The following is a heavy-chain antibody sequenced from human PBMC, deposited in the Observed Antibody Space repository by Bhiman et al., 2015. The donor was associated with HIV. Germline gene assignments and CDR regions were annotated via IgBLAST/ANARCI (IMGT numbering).Heavy chain of an antibody. Sequence: EVQLVESGGGLVKPGGSLRLSCAASAFTFSSYTMNWVRQTPGKGLEWLSSISGGSSYIYYADSVKGRFTISRDNAKNSLFLQMNSLRAEDTAVYYCARDPTTVTAAEYEYYFDYWGQGTLVTVSS. CDR3: ARDPTTVTAAEYEYYFDY. J-gene: IGHJ4*02. D-gene: IGHD4-17*01. V-gene: IGHV3-21*03. CDR2: ISGGSSYI. CDR1: AFTFSSYT.